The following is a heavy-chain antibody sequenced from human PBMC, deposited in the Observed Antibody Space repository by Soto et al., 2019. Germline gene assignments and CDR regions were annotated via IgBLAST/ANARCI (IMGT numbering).Heavy chain of an antibody. V-gene: IGHV1-8*01. Sequence: AASVKVSCKASGYTISTYDINWVRQAAGQGLEWMGWMSPASGDTGYAPSFQGRVAMTRNISINTAYLELSGLTPEDTGLYYCARDIMAPWGQGTLVTVSS. CDR3: ARDIMAP. J-gene: IGHJ5*02. D-gene: IGHD5-12*01. CDR1: GYTISTYD. CDR2: MSPASGDT.